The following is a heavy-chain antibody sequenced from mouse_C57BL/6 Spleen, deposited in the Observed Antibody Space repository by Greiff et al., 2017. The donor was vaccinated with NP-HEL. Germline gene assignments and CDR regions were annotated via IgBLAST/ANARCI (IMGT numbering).Heavy chain of an antibody. CDR2: IWSDGSA. J-gene: IGHJ4*01. V-gene: IGHV2-6*03. D-gene: IGHD2-4*01. CDR1: GFSLTSYG. CDR3: ARQIYYDYGYYAMDY. Sequence: VQLQQSGPGLVAPSQSLSITCTVSGFSLTSYGVHWVRQPPGKGLEWLVVIWSDGSATYNSALKSRLSISKDNSKSQVFLKMNSLQTDDTAMYYCARQIYYDYGYYAMDYWGQGTSVTVSS.